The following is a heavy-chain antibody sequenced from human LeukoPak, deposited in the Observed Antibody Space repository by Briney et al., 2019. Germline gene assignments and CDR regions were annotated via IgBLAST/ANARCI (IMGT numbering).Heavy chain of an antibody. CDR3: ARGLAASWNYYYYYYMDV. J-gene: IGHJ6*03. Sequence: SETLSLTCTVSGGSISSGSYYWSWIRQPAGKGLEWIGRIYTSGSTNYNPSLKSRVTISVDTSKNQFSLKLSSVTAADTAVYYCARGLAASWNYYYYYYMDVWGKGTTVTVSS. CDR2: IYTSGST. CDR1: GGSISSGSYY. V-gene: IGHV4-61*02. D-gene: IGHD1-1*01.